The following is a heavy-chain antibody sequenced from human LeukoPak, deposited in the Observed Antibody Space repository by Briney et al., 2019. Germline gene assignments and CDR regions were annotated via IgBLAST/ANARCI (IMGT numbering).Heavy chain of an antibody. CDR1: GFTFSSYW. D-gene: IGHD4-17*01. CDR3: ATMTTYDY. J-gene: IGHJ4*02. V-gene: IGHV3-7*01. Sequence: GGSLRLSCAASGFTFSSYWMTWVRQAPGKGLEWVANINQDGGEKYYVDSVKGRFTISRDNAKNLLYLQMSSLRAEDTAVYYCATMTTYDYWGQGTLVTVSS. CDR2: INQDGGEK.